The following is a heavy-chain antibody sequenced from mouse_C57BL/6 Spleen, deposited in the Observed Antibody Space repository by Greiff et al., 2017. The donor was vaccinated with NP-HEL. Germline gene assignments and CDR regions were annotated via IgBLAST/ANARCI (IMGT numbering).Heavy chain of an antibody. J-gene: IGHJ3*01. CDR1: GFSLTSYG. D-gene: IGHD2-5*01. CDR3: ARKEGYSNYAGFAY. Sequence: VQLQQSGPGLVQPSPLLSLPFPFSGFSLTSYGVHWVRQSPGQGLEWLGVIGSAGSTAYNAAFKSRLSISKDNSKSQVFFKMNSLQADDTSIYYCARKEGYSNYAGFAYWGQGTLVTVAA. CDR2: IGSAGST. V-gene: IGHV2-2*01.